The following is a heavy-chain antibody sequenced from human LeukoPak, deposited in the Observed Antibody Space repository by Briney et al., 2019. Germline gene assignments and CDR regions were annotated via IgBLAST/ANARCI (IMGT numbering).Heavy chain of an antibody. J-gene: IGHJ3*02. CDR3: ARAPYYCSSTGCSREAFDI. Sequence: SETLSLTCTVSGGSISSGSYYWSWIRQPAGKGLEWIGRIYTSGSTNYNPSLKSRVTISVDTSKNQFSLKLSSVTAADTAVYYCARAPYYCSSTGCSREAFDIWGQGTMVTVSS. D-gene: IGHD2-2*01. CDR1: GGSISSGSYY. CDR2: IYTSGST. V-gene: IGHV4-61*02.